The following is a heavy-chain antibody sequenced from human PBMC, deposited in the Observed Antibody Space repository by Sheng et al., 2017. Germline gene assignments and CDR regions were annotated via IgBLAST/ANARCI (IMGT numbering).Heavy chain of an antibody. D-gene: IGHD1-1*01. CDR1: GDTFSSAS. CDR2: IIPGFAKT. CDR3: ATGIHWSYLDF. V-gene: IGHV1-69*01. J-gene: IGHJ4*03. Sequence: QVQLAQSGAEMRKPGSSVNISCKVSGDTFSSASLSWVRQAPGHGLEWLGGIIPGFAKTTYAQNFQDRVSITADESSTTGFLHLKNLRSDDTAVYFCATGIHWSYLDFWGPGTLLTVSS.